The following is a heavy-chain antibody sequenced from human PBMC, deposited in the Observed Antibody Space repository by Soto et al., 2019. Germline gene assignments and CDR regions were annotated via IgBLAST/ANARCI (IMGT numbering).Heavy chain of an antibody. Sequence: EVQLVESGGGLVKPGGSLRLSCAASGFTFSSYSMNWVRQAPGKGLEWVSSISSSSSYIYYADSVKGRFTISRDNAKNSLYLQMNSLRAEDTAVYYCARDRFRTHDYWGQGTLDTVSS. J-gene: IGHJ4*02. D-gene: IGHD2-21*01. CDR1: GFTFSSYS. V-gene: IGHV3-21*01. CDR2: ISSSSSYI. CDR3: ARDRFRTHDY.